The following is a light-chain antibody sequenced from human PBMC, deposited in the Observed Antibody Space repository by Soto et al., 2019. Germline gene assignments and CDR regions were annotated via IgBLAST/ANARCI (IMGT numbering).Light chain of an antibody. J-gene: IGLJ1*01. CDR2: NNN. Sequence: SYELTQPPSVSVAPGQTAWIMCGGNNIGSKSVHWYHQKPGQAPVMVVCNNNDRPSGIPERFSGSNSGNTATLTISRVEAGDEADYYCHVWDSSINNHDFGSGTKVTV. V-gene: IGLV3-21*02. CDR1: NIGSKS. CDR3: HVWDSSINNHD.